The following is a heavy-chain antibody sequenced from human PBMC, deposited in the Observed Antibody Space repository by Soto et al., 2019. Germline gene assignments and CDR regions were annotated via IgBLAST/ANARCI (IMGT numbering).Heavy chain of an antibody. J-gene: IGHJ3*02. CDR3: ARVFRGRDGYNYGAFDI. CDR1: GFTVSSNY. CDR2: IYSGGST. Sequence: GGSLRLSCAASGFTVSSNYMSWVRQAPGKGLEWVSVIYSGGSTYYADSVKGRFTISRDNSKNTLYLQMNSLRAEDTAVYYCARVFRGRDGYNYGAFDIWGQGKMVTVSS. D-gene: IGHD5-12*01. V-gene: IGHV3-53*01.